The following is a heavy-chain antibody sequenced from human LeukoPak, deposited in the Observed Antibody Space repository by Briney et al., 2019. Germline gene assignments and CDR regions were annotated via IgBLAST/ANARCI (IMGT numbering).Heavy chain of an antibody. CDR1: GFAFSTYA. V-gene: IGHV3-23*01. D-gene: IGHD2-8*02. Sequence: GGSLRLSCEASGFAFSTYAMSWVRQAPGKGLQWVSGISSSDGGSYYTGSAEGRFAISRDNSKNTVYLQVNNLRAEDTAVYYCAKCMSESGVCLNFDHWGQGTLVAVSS. CDR3: AKCMSESGVCLNFDH. J-gene: IGHJ4*02. CDR2: ISSSDGGS.